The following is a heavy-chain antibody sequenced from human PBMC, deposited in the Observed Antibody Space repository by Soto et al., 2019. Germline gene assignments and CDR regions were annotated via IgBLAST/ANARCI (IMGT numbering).Heavy chain of an antibody. D-gene: IGHD1-26*01. Sequence: EVQLVESGGGLVEPGGSLRLSCAASGFTFSSYEMNWVRQAPGKGLEWVSYISGRGDAIYYADSVKGRFTVSRDNAKKPRYLQMHSLRAEDTAVYYCARDFCIVGGLPDFWGQGTLVTVPS. J-gene: IGHJ4*02. CDR1: GFTFSSYE. CDR3: ARDFCIVGGLPDF. V-gene: IGHV3-48*03. CDR2: ISGRGDAI.